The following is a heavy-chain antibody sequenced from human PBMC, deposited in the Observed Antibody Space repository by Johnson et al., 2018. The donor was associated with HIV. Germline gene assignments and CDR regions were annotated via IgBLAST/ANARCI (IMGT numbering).Heavy chain of an antibody. J-gene: IGHJ3*02. CDR1: GLTFSDYY. CDR2: LSGSGGDT. Sequence: VQLVESGGGLVQPGKSLRLSCAASGLTFSDYYMSWIRQAPGKGLEWVSALSGSGGDTYYADCVKGRFTISRDNSKNTLYLQLNSLRVEDMAVYYCAGGGVQVLEWLVTDQYGFDIWGQGTMVTVSS. CDR3: AGGGVQVLEWLVTDQYGFDI. V-gene: IGHV3-23*04. D-gene: IGHD3-3*01.